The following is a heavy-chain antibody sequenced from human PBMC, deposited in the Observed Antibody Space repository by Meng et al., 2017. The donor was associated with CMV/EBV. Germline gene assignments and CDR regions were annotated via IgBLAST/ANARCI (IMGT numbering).Heavy chain of an antibody. V-gene: IGHV5-51*01. D-gene: IGHD1-26*01. CDR2: IYPGGSRT. CDR3: ARLDHGSYHDY. J-gene: IGHJ4*02. Sequence: GESLKISCQGSGYRFTNYWIGWVRQMPGKGLELMGIIYPGGSRTTYSPSFQGQVTISADKSINTAYLQWNSLKASDTAVYYCARLDHGSYHDYWGQGTLVTVSS. CDR1: GYRFTNYW.